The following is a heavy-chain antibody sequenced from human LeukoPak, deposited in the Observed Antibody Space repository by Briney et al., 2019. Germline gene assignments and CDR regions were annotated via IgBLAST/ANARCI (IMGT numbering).Heavy chain of an antibody. CDR2: INHSGST. J-gene: IGHJ5*02. CDR1: GGSFSGYY. V-gene: IGHV4-34*01. Sequence: SETLSLTCAVYGGSFSGYYWSWIRQPPGKGLEWIGEINHSGSTNYNPSLKSRVTISVDTSKNQFSLKLTSVTAADTAVYYCASHITGTTVWFDPWGQGTLVTVSS. CDR3: ASHITGTTVWFDP. D-gene: IGHD1-7*01.